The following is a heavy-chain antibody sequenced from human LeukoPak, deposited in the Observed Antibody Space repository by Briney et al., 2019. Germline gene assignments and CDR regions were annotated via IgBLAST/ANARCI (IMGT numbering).Heavy chain of an antibody. CDR3: ARAQGGVVRGVMFDS. D-gene: IGHD3-10*01. CDR2: IHDSGIT. J-gene: IGHJ4*02. Sequence: SETLSLTCTVSGASVSSYYWNWIRQPPGKGLEWIGYIHDSGITNYNPALKSRVTASADTSKNQFSLRLSSVTAADTAVYYCARAQGGVVRGVMFDSWGQGTLVTVSS. CDR1: GASVSSYY. V-gene: IGHV4-59*02.